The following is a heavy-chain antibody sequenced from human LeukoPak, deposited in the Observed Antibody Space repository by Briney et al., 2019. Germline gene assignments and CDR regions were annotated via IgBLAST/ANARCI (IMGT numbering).Heavy chain of an antibody. Sequence: PGGSLRLSCAASGFTFSSYAMSWVRQAPGTGLEWVSAISGSGAGTYYADSVKGRFTISRDNFKHTLYLQMNSLRAEDTAVYYCAKVNNIAAAGTFDYWGQGTLVTVSS. CDR3: AKVNNIAAAGTFDY. J-gene: IGHJ4*02. CDR2: ISGSGAGT. D-gene: IGHD6-13*01. V-gene: IGHV3-23*01. CDR1: GFTFSSYA.